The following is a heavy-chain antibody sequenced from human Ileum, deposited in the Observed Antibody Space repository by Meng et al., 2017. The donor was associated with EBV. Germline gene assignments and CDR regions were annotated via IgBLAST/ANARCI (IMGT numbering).Heavy chain of an antibody. Sequence: QGRLQESGPGRVKPRWTLSLTCAVSGGSISSSNWWSWVRQAPGKGLEWIGEIHHTESTNYNPSLKSRVTISVDKSKNQFSLKLSSVTAADTAVYYCARESYSDSSGYYSLDYWGQGSLVTVSS. CDR2: IHHTEST. D-gene: IGHD3-22*01. CDR3: ARESYSDSSGYYSLDY. CDR1: GGSISSSNW. V-gene: IGHV4-4*03. J-gene: IGHJ4*02.